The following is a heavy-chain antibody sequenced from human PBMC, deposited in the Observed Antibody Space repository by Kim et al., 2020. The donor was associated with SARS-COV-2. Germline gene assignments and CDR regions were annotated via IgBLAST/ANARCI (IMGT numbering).Heavy chain of an antibody. V-gene: IGHV4-31*03. CDR1: GGSISSGGYY. D-gene: IGHD2-2*01. CDR2: IYYSGST. J-gene: IGHJ6*02. CDR3: ARAGTIVVVPADPRVDV. Sequence: SETLSLTCTVSGGSISSGGYYWSWIRQHPGKGLEWIGYIYYSGSTYYNPSLKSRVTISVDTSKNQFSLKLSSVTAADTAVYYCARAGTIVVVPADPRVDVWGQGTTVTVAS.